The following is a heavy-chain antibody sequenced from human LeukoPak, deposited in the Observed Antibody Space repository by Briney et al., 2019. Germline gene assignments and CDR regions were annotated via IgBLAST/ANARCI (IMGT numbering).Heavy chain of an antibody. CDR2: IWYDGSNK. Sequence: ESGGSLRLSCAASGFTFSSYGMHWVRQAPGKGLGWVAVIWYDGSNKYYADSVKGRFTISRDNSKNTLYLQMNSLRAEDTAVYYCARGYYGSGSYYQMPSDFDYWGQGTLVAVSS. D-gene: IGHD3-10*01. V-gene: IGHV3-33*01. CDR3: ARGYYGSGSYYQMPSDFDY. J-gene: IGHJ4*02. CDR1: GFTFSSYG.